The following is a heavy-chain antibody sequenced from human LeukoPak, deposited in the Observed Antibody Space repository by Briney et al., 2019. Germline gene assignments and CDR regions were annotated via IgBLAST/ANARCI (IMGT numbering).Heavy chain of an antibody. CDR3: VRSAFRTTDFYFDY. CDR2: INTDGRTI. J-gene: IGHJ4*01. Sequence: GGSLRLSCAASGFTFSRYWMHWVRQAPGKGLVWVSRINTDGRTITYADSVKGRFTISRDNAKNTLYLQMNSLRAEDTAVYYCVRSAFRTTDFYFDYWATEPWSPSP. D-gene: IGHD4-11*01. CDR1: GFTFSRYW. V-gene: IGHV3-74*01.